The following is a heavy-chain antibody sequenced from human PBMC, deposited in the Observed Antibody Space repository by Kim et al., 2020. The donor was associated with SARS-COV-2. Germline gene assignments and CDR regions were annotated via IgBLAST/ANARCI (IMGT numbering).Heavy chain of an antibody. D-gene: IGHD6-13*01. V-gene: IGHV4-4*02. CDR1: GGSISSSNW. Sequence: SETLSLTCAVSGGSISSSNWWCWVRQPPGKGLGWFWEIYHSGSTNYNPSLESRVTISVDKSKNPFSLQLSSVTAADTAVYYCASRTIRYSSSLDYWGQGALVTVSS. CDR2: IYHSGST. J-gene: IGHJ4*02. CDR3: ASRTIRYSSSLDY.